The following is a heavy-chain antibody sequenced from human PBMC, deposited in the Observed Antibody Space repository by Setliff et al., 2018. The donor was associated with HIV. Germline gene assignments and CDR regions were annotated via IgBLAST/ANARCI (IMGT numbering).Heavy chain of an antibody. CDR1: GRSIDDSY. D-gene: IGHD3-10*01. CDR2: IKTSGRT. J-gene: IGHJ4*02. Sequence: SETLSLTCSVSGRSIDDSYWSWIRQSPGKGLEWIGFIKTSGRTNYKPSLKSRVTISLDTSKNQFSLRLNSVTATDTAVYYCARPHPMGSGSPWDYWGQGTLVTVSS. V-gene: IGHV4-4*09. CDR3: ARPHPMGSGSPWDY.